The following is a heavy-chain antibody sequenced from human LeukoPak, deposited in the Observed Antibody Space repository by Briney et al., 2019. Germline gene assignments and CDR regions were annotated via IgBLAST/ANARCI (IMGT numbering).Heavy chain of an antibody. J-gene: IGHJ4*02. V-gene: IGHV4-39*02. CDR3: AREVAGTPWIDY. Sequence: SETLSLTCTVSAGFVSNSNYYWGWIRQPPGKGLEWIGSIYYNGGTYYNPSLKSRVTISVDTSKNQFSLKLSSVTAADTAVYFCAREVAGTPWIDYWGQGALVTVSS. CDR1: AGFVSNSNYY. D-gene: IGHD6-19*01. CDR2: IYYNGGT.